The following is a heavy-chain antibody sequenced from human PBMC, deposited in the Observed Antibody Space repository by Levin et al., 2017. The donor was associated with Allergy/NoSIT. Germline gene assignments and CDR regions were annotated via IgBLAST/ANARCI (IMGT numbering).Heavy chain of an antibody. D-gene: IGHD6-19*01. CDR3: ARVGGGWYEEEFDY. V-gene: IGHV4-34*01. J-gene: IGHJ4*02. CDR1: GGSFSGYY. Sequence: SETLSLTCAVYGGSFSGYYWSWIRQPPGKGLEWIGEINHSGSTNYNPSLKSRVTISVDTSKNQFSLKLSSVTAADTAVYYCARVGGGWYEEEFDYWGQGTLVTVSS. CDR2: INHSGST.